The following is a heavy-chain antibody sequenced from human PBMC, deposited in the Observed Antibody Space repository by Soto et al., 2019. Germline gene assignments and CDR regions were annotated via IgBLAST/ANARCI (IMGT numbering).Heavy chain of an antibody. J-gene: IGHJ4*02. CDR1: GDTFTSSV. V-gene: IGHV1-8*01. CDR2: MNPNSGNT. CDR3: ARGPYGSGSSYFDP. Sequence: GSLVKVSCKASGDTFTSSVINWLRQATGQGLEWMGWMNPNSGNTGYAQKFQGRVTMTRNTSISTAYMELSSLRSEDTAVYYCARGPYGSGSSYFDPWGQGTLVTVSS. D-gene: IGHD3-10*01.